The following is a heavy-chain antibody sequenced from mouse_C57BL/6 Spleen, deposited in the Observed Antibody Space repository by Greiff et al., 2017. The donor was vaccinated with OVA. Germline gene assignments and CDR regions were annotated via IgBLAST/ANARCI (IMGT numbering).Heavy chain of an antibody. Sequence: VKVIESGPGLVQPSQSLSITCTVSGFSLTSYGVHWVRQSPGKGLEWLGVIWRGGSTDYNAAFMSRLSITKDNSKSQVFFKMNRLQADDTAIYYCAKTARDAMDYWGQGTSVTVSS. V-gene: IGHV2-5*01. J-gene: IGHJ4*01. CDR3: AKTARDAMDY. D-gene: IGHD3-3*01. CDR1: GFSLTSYG. CDR2: IWRGGST.